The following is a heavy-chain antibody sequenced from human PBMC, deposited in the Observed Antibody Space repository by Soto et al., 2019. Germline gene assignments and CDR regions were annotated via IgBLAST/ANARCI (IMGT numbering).Heavy chain of an antibody. CDR1: GFTFSSYA. V-gene: IGHV3-23*01. CDR3: NPPAVLGYNWFAP. CDR2: ISGSGGST. Sequence: EVQMLESGGGLVQTGGSLRLSCAASGFTFSSYAMSWVRQAPGKGLEGFSAISGSGGSTYYADSVKGRFTISRDNSKNTRYLQMNSLRAEDTAVYYCNPPAVLGYNWFAPWVQGTLVTVSS. J-gene: IGHJ5*02.